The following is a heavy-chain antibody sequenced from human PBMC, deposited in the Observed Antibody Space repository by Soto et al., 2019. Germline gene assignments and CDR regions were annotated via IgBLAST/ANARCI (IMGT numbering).Heavy chain of an antibody. Sequence: SETLSPTCNASGSSVSHVYCSWIRQPPGKGLEWIGFMYFGGSFNYNPSLTSRATISVETSKNQFSMKLTSVTASDTAVYYCARSYYDSTGFAFDPWGQGTLVTVS. CDR3: ARSYYDSTGFAFDP. D-gene: IGHD3-22*01. J-gene: IGHJ5*02. CDR2: MYFGGSF. CDR1: GSSVSHVY. V-gene: IGHV4-59*02.